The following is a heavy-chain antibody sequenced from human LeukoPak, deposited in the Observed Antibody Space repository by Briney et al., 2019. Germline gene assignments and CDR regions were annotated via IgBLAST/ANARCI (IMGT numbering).Heavy chain of an antibody. CDR2: IFGSGGSA. J-gene: IGHJ4*02. Sequence: GGSLRLSCAAYGFTFNSYAMYWVRQAPGKGLEWVSGIFGSGGSAHYADSVKGRFTISRDNSKNTVYPQMSSLRAEDTAVYYCAKTTTGYSSGRYPGWPADYWGQGSLVTVSS. CDR1: GFTFNSYA. CDR3: AKTTTGYSSGRYPGWPADY. V-gene: IGHV3-23*01. D-gene: IGHD6-19*01.